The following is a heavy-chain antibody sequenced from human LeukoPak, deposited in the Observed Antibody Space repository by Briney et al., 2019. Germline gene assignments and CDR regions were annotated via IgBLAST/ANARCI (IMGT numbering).Heavy chain of an antibody. J-gene: IGHJ6*02. CDR3: AREGYFYGMDV. CDR1: GGSVSSGGFS. D-gene: IGHD2/OR15-2a*01. V-gene: IGHV4-30-2*01. CDR2: ISHTGST. Sequence: SQTLSLTCAVSGGSVSSGGFSWRWLRQPPGKGLECIGSISHTGSTYYNPSLKSRVTISVDSSKNQFSLKLSSVTAADTAVYYCAREGYFYGMDVWGQGTTVTVSS.